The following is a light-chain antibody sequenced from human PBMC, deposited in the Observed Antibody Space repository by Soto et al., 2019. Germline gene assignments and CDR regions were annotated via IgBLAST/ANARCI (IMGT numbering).Light chain of an antibody. Sequence: DIQMTQSPSSLSASVGDRVTITCRASQGIIDYLAWYQQRPGKPPRLLIYAASTLQSGVPSRFSGSGAGTDFTLTISSLQPEDVATYYCQKYNSAPRTFGQGTKVDIK. CDR1: QGIIDY. J-gene: IGKJ1*01. V-gene: IGKV1-27*01. CDR2: AAS. CDR3: QKYNSAPRT.